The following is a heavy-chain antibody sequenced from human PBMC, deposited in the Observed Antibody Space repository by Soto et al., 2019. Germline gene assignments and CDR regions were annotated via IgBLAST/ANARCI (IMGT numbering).Heavy chain of an antibody. CDR2: IYYSGTT. CDR3: ARSYTTFDY. Sequence: PSETLSLTCTVSGGSISSRGYYWGWIRQPPGKGLEWIGNIYYSGTTYYNPSFESRLTMSVDTSKNQFSLKLSSVTAADTAVYYCARSYTTFDYWGQGILVTVSS. V-gene: IGHV4-39*01. D-gene: IGHD3-16*01. J-gene: IGHJ4*02. CDR1: GGSISSRGYY.